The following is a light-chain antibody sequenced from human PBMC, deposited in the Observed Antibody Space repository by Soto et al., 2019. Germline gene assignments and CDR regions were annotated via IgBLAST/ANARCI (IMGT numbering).Light chain of an antibody. V-gene: IGLV2-14*01. J-gene: IGLJ1*01. Sequence: QSALTQPASGSGSPGQSITISCTGTSSDVGGYNYVSWYQQYPGKVPKLMIYDVSYRPSGVSNRFSGSKSGNTASLIISGLQAEDEADYYCSSYTSSSTYVFGTGTKVTVL. CDR1: SSDVGGYNY. CDR3: SSYTSSSTYV. CDR2: DVS.